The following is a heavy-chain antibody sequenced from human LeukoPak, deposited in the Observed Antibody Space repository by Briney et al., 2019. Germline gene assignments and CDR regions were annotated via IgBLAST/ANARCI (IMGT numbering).Heavy chain of an antibody. CDR2: IGTADDP. CDR3: ARGRSIVGATYDF. CDR1: GFTFGNYD. J-gene: IGHJ4*02. Sequence: GGSLRLSCAASGFTFGNYDMHWVRHSAGKGLEWVSSIGTADDPYYADSVKGRFTVSRENAKRSSFLQMNSLRAGDTAVYYCARGRSIVGATYDFWGQGTLVTVSS. V-gene: IGHV3-13*04. D-gene: IGHD1-26*01.